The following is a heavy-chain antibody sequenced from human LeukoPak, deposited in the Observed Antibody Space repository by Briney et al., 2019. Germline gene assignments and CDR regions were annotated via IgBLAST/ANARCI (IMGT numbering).Heavy chain of an antibody. CDR2: IYYSGST. D-gene: IGHD4-23*01. Sequence: TSETLSLTCTVSGGPISSYSWSWIRQPPGKGLEWIGYIYYSGSTNYNPSLKSRVTISVDTSKHQSSLKLRSVTAADTAVYYCARESPWGLPNDHGGNRWGQGTLVTVSS. CDR3: ARESPWGLPNDHGGNR. CDR1: GGPISSYS. J-gene: IGHJ4*02. V-gene: IGHV4-59*01.